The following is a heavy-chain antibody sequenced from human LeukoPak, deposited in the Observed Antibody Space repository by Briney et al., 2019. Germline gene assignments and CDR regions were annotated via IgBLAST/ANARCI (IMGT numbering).Heavy chain of an antibody. D-gene: IGHD6-25*01. Sequence: KPSETLSLTCTASGGSISGYYWSWIRQPPGKGLEWIGYIYYSGSTTYNPSLKSRVTMSVDTSKNQLSLRVSSVTAADTAVYYCARHRSSGDDYWGQGTLVTVSS. CDR2: IYYSGST. V-gene: IGHV4-59*08. J-gene: IGHJ4*02. CDR3: ARHRSSGDDY. CDR1: GGSISGYY.